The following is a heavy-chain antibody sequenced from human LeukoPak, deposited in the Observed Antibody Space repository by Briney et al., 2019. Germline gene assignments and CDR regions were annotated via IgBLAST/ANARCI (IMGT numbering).Heavy chain of an antibody. V-gene: IGHV3-30*18. CDR3: AKLGMRYCSGGSCHQGDY. J-gene: IGHJ4*02. CDR1: GFTFSSYG. Sequence: PGRSLRLSCAASGFTFSSYGMHWVRQAPGKGLEWVEVISYDGSNKYYADSVKGRFTISRDNSKNTLYLQMNSLRAEDTAVYYCAKLGMRYCSGGSCHQGDYWGQGTLVTVSS. CDR2: ISYDGSNK. D-gene: IGHD2-15*01.